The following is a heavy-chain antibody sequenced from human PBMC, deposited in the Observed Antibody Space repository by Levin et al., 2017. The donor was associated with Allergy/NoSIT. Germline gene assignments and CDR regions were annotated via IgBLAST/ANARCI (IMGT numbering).Heavy chain of an antibody. CDR3: TTFAYYYGAGALDY. CDR1: GFTFSNAW. V-gene: IGHV3-15*01. J-gene: IGHJ4*02. CDR2: IKSKTDGGTT. Sequence: GGSLRLSCAASGFTFSNAWMSWVRQAPGKGLEWVGRIKSKTDGGTTDYAAPVKGRFTISRHDSKNTLYLQMNSLKTEDTAVYYCTTFAYYYGAGALDYWGQGTLVTVSS. D-gene: IGHD3-10*01.